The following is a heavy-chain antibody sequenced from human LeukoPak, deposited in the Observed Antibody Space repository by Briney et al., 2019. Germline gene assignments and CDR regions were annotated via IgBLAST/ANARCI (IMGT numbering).Heavy chain of an antibody. CDR1: GFTFSTYE. J-gene: IGHJ6*03. D-gene: IGHD3-3*01. CDR3: ARGPESERFFGPHTRYYYMDV. CDR2: ISSSDATI. V-gene: IGHV3-48*03. Sequence: GGSLRLSCAASGFTFSTYEMNWVRQAPGKGLEWLSYISSSDATIYYADSVKGRFTISRDNAKNSLYLQMNSLRAEDTAVYYCARGPESERFFGPHTRYYYMDVWGKGTTVTVSS.